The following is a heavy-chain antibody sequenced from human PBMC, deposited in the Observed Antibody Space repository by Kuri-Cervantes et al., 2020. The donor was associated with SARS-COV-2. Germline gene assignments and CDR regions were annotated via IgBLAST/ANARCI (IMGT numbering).Heavy chain of an antibody. V-gene: IGHV3-7*03. CDR2: INQDGSEK. CDR1: GSTFNSYW. Sequence: GESLKISCAASGSTFNSYWMTWVRQAPGKGLEWVATINQDGSEKHYVDSVKGRFTISRDNSKNTLYLQMNSLRAEDTAVYYCAKPSRFTGSQPFDYWGQGTLVTVSS. CDR3: AKPSRFTGSQPFDY. J-gene: IGHJ4*02. D-gene: IGHD1-26*01.